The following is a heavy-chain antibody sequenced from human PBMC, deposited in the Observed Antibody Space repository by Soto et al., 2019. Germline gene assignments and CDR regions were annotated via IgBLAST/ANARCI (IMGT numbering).Heavy chain of an antibody. CDR3: ARKGPMEERPNH. CDR1: GFIFRDYD. J-gene: IGHJ5*02. D-gene: IGHD3-10*01. CDR2: ISSSGTAT. Sequence: GGSLRLSCAASGFIFRDYDMSWIRQAPGKGLEWVSCISSSGTATYYADSVKGRFTISRDNAKNSLFVEMNSLRVEDTAVYYCARKGPMEERPNHWGQGTLVTVSS. V-gene: IGHV3-11*01.